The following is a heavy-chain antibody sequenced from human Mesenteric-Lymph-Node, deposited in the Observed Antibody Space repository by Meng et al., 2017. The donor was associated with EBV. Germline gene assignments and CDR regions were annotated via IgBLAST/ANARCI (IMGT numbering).Heavy chain of an antibody. CDR1: GYKFITYY. CDR2: ITPSVGST. D-gene: IGHD2-21*02. Sequence: QVQRVQSGAKLKKPGASVTVSCKASGYKFITYYIHWVRQAPGQGLEWMEIITPSVGSTTYAQKFQGRVSMTSDASTSTVYMELNSLRSEDTAIYYCARAAVTRNWFDPWGQGTLVTVSS. V-gene: IGHV1-46*01. CDR3: ARAAVTRNWFDP. J-gene: IGHJ5*02.